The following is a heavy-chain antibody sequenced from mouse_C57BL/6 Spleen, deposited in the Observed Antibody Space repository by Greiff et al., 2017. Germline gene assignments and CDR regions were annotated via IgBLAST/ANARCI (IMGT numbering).Heavy chain of an antibody. Sequence: QVQLQQPGAELVKPGASVKMSCKASGYTFTSYWITWVKQRPGQGLEWIGDIYPGCGSTNYNEKFKSKATLTVDTSSSTAYMQLSSLTSEDSAVYYSARRKIYGNAFFAYWGQGTLVTVSA. V-gene: IGHV1-55*01. CDR2: IYPGCGST. CDR1: GYTFTSYW. CDR3: ARRKIYGNAFFAY. D-gene: IGHD2-1*01. J-gene: IGHJ3*01.